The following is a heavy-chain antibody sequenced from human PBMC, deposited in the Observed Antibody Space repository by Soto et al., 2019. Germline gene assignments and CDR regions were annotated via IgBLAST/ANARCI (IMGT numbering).Heavy chain of an antibody. Sequence: EVQILESGGGLLQTGGSLRLSCAASGFTLSSSAMNWVRQAPGKGLEWVSVISASDGNTYYADSVKGRFTISRDNSKNTLYLDMNSLRVEDTAVYYCAKSLNINWKNWFDPWGQGTLVTVSS. J-gene: IGHJ5*02. CDR3: AKSLNINWKNWFDP. CDR1: GFTLSSSA. V-gene: IGHV3-23*01. D-gene: IGHD1-1*01. CDR2: ISASDGNT.